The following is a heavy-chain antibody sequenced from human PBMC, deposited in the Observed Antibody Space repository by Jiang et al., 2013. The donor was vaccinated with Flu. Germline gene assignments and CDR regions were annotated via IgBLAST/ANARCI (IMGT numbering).Heavy chain of an antibody. CDR3: ARVKGRYFDSSGYYKPWYFDY. V-gene: IGHV3-11*06. CDR1: GFTFRDYY. J-gene: IGHJ4*02. Sequence: QLLESGGGLVKPGGSLRLSCVVSGFTFRDYYMSWIRQAPGKGLEWVSYIDSSGSFTNNADSVRGRFTISRDNAENSLYLHMNSLRAEDTAVYYCARVKGRYFDSSGYYKPWYFDYWGQGILVTVSS. CDR2: IDSSGSFT. D-gene: IGHD3-22*01.